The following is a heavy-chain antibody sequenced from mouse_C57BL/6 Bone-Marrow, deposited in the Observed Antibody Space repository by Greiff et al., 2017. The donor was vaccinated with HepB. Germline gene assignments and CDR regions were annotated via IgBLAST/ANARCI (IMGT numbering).Heavy chain of an antibody. J-gene: IGHJ3*01. CDR3: VSLLLWFFAY. Sequence: DVMLVESGGGLVQPKGSLKLSCAASGFSFNTYAMNWVRQAPGKGLEWVARIRSKSNNYATYYADSVKDRFTISRDDSESMLYLQMNNLKTEDTAMYYCVSLLLWFFAYWGQGTLVTVSA. D-gene: IGHD2-9*01. CDR2: IRSKSNNYAT. V-gene: IGHV10-1*01. CDR1: GFSFNTYA.